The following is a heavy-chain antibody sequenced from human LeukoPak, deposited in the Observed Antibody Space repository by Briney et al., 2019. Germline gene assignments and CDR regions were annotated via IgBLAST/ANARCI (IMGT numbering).Heavy chain of an antibody. Sequence: SETLSLTCTVSGGSISSGGYYWSWIRQPPGKGLEWIGYIYHSGSTYYNPSLKSRVTISVDRSKNQFSLKLSSVTAADTDVYYCARYYGSGSYNWFDPWGQGTLVTVSS. CDR1: GGSISSGGYY. V-gene: IGHV4-30-2*01. CDR3: ARYYGSGSYNWFDP. J-gene: IGHJ5*02. D-gene: IGHD3-10*01. CDR2: IYHSGST.